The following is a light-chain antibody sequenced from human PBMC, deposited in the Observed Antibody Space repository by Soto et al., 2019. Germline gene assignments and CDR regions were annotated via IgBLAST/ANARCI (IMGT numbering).Light chain of an antibody. Sequence: EIVMTQSPATLSVYPGERATLSCRASESVSNNLAWYQQKPGQAPRLLIYFASTRATGIPARFSGSGSGTEFTRTISSLQSEDVAVYYCQQYNKWPLTFGGGTKVETK. CDR2: FAS. CDR3: QQYNKWPLT. V-gene: IGKV3-15*01. J-gene: IGKJ4*01. CDR1: ESVSNN.